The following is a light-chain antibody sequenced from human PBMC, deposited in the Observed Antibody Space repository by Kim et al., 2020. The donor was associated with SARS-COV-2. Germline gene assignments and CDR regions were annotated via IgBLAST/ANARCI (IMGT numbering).Light chain of an antibody. Sequence: QLVLTQSSSASASPGSSVKLTCTLSSGHSSYIIAWHQQQPGKAPRYLMKLESSGSYNKGSGVPDRFSGSSSGADRYLTISNLQSEDEADYYCETWDSNTRVFGGGTQLTVL. CDR2: LESSGSY. J-gene: IGLJ3*02. CDR1: SGHSSYI. V-gene: IGLV4-60*03. CDR3: ETWDSNTRV.